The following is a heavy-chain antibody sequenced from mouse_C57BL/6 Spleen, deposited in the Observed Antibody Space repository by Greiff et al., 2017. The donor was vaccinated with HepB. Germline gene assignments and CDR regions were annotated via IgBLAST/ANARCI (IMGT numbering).Heavy chain of an antibody. Sequence: QVQLQQSGAELVMPGASVKLSCKASGYTFTSYWMHWVKQRPGQGLEWIGEIDPSDSYTNYNQKFKGKSTLTVDKSSSTAYMQLRSLTSEDSAVYYCARRSVVDWYFDVWGTGTTVTVSS. CDR1: GYTFTSYW. D-gene: IGHD1-1*01. CDR2: IDPSDSYT. J-gene: IGHJ1*03. CDR3: ARRSVVDWYFDV. V-gene: IGHV1-69*01.